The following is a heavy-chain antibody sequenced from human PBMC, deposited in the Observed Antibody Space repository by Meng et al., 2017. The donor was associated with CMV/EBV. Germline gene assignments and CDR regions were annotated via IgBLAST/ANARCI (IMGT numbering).Heavy chain of an antibody. V-gene: IGHV1-2*02. CDR2: INPNSGGT. D-gene: IGHD6-13*01. CDR3: ARGSRVGIAAAGTATRLYYFDY. Sequence: ASVKVSCKASGYTFTGYYMHWVRQAPGQGLEWMGWINPNSGGTNYAQKFQGRVTMTRDTSISTAYMELSRLRSEDTAVYYCARGSRVGIAAAGTATRLYYFDYWGQGTLVTVSS. CDR1: GYTFTGYY. J-gene: IGHJ4*02.